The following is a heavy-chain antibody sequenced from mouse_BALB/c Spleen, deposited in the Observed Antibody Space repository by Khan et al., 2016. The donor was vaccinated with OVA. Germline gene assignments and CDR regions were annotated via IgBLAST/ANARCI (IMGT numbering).Heavy chain of an antibody. V-gene: IGHV5-17*02. CDR2: MSSGSSTI. J-gene: IGHJ1*01. D-gene: IGHD2-1*01. Sequence: EVELVESGGGLVQPGGSRKLSCVASGFTFSSFGMHWVRQAPKKGLEWVAYMSSGSSTIYYVDTVKGRFTISRDNPKNTLFLQMTSLRSEDTAMYYCVRSGGNFHWYFDVWGAGTSVTVSS. CDR1: GFTFSSFG. CDR3: VRSGGNFHWYFDV.